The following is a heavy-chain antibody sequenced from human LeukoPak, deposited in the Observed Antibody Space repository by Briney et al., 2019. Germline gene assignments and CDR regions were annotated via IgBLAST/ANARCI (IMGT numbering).Heavy chain of an antibody. CDR3: AAGGRYYDYVWGSYRLDY. CDR2: ISGSGGST. Sequence: GGSLRLSCAASGFTFSSYAMSWVRQAPGKGLEWVSAISGSGGSTYYADSVKGRFTISRDNSKNTLYLQMNSLRAEDTAVYYCAAGGRYYDYVWGSYRLDYWGQGTLVTVSS. D-gene: IGHD3-16*02. V-gene: IGHV3-23*01. J-gene: IGHJ4*02. CDR1: GFTFSSYA.